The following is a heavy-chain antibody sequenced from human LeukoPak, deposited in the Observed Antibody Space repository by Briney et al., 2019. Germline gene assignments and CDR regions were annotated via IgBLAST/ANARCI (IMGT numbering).Heavy chain of an antibody. V-gene: IGHV3-9*03. CDR3: ATSLKSYYYVTSGLSNFDY. CDR2: ISWNSGSI. J-gene: IGHJ4*02. Sequence: GGSLRLSCAASGFTFNDNGKHWGWQGQGKGLEWVSGISWNSGSIVYEDSVKGRFTITRDNAKKSLYVQMNSLRAEDMALYYCATSLKSYYYVTSGLSNFDYWGQGTLVTVSS. D-gene: IGHD3-22*01. CDR1: GFTFNDNG.